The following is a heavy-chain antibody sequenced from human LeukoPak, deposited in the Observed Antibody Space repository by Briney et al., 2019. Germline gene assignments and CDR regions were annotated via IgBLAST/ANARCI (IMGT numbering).Heavy chain of an antibody. J-gene: IGHJ4*02. V-gene: IGHV3-21*01. CDR1: GFTFSSYS. Sequence: PGGSLRLSCAASGFTFSSYSMNWLRQAPGKGLEWISSISSSSSYIYYADSVKGRFTISRDNAKNSLYLQMNRLKAEDTAVYYCARGPYYYDSSGYYGTDYWGQGTLVTVSS. CDR2: ISSSSSYI. CDR3: ARGPYYYDSSGYYGTDY. D-gene: IGHD3-22*01.